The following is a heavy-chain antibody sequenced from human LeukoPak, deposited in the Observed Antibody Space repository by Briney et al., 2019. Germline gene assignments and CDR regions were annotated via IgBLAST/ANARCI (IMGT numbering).Heavy chain of an antibody. Sequence: PSQTLSLTCTVSGGSISSGGYYWTWIRQPPGKGLEWIGEINHSGSTNYNPSLKSRVTISVDTSKNQFSLKLSSVTAADTAVYYCARGRDSGYEFYYWGQGTLVTVSS. CDR2: INHSGST. J-gene: IGHJ4*02. CDR3: ARGRDSGYEFYY. D-gene: IGHD5-12*01. V-gene: IGHV4-30-2*01. CDR1: GGSISSGGYY.